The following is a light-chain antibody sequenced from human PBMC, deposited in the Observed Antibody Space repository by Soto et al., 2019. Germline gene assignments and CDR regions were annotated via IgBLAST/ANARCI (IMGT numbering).Light chain of an antibody. CDR1: QSLSGS. J-gene: IGKJ3*01. V-gene: IGKV3-15*01. Sequence: EIVMTQSPATLSVSLGDRVTLSCRASQSLSGSVAWYQHKPGQAPRVIIYDASTRATGIPARFSGSGSGTEFTLTITSLQSEDFAVYYCQRYNNWPLEFTFGPGTRVDLK. CDR3: QRYNNWPLEFT. CDR2: DAS.